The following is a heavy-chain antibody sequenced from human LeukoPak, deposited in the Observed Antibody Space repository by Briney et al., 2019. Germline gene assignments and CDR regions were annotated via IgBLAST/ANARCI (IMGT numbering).Heavy chain of an antibody. V-gene: IGHV3-30*02. CDR2: IWYDGTNT. CDR1: GFTFSSYG. Sequence: PGGSPRLSCAASGFTFSSYGMHWVRQAPGKGLEWVAFIWYDGTNTYYADSVKGRFTISRDNSKNTLYLQMNSLRAEDTAVYYCAKVNYYGSGSPYYMDVWGKGTTVTVSS. J-gene: IGHJ6*03. CDR3: AKVNYYGSGSPYYMDV. D-gene: IGHD3-10*01.